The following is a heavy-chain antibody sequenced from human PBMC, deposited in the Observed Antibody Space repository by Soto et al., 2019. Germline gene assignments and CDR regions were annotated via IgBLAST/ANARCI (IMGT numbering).Heavy chain of an antibody. Sequence: LRLSLATSGFTFSTYSMNWVRQAPGKGLEWVSSISSDTYYIYYADSVKGRFTISRDNAKNSLYLQVNSLRADDTAVYYCARWDRGYDFDIWGQGTLVTVSS. J-gene: IGHJ3*02. D-gene: IGHD1-26*01. CDR3: ARWDRGYDFDI. CDR1: GFTFSTYS. V-gene: IGHV3-21*01. CDR2: ISSDTYYI.